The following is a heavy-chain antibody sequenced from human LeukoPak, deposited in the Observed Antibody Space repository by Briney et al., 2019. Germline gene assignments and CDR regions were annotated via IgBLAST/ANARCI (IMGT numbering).Heavy chain of an antibody. Sequence: RPGGSLRLSCAASGLTFSSYSINWVRQAPGGGLEWVSSISSSSSYIYYADSVKGRFTISRDNAKNSLYLQMNSLRAEDTAVYYCATYSSSCYWGQGTLVTISS. CDR2: ISSSSSYI. CDR3: ATYSSSCY. CDR1: GLTFSSYS. D-gene: IGHD6-6*01. J-gene: IGHJ4*02. V-gene: IGHV3-21*01.